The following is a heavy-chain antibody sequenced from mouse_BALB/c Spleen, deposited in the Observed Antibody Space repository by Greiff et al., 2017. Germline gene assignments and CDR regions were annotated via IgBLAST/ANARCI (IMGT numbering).Heavy chain of an antibody. CDR2: ISSGSSTI. J-gene: IGHJ3*01. Sequence: EVQRVESGGGLVQPGGSRKLSCAASGFTFSSFGMHWVRQAPEKGLEWVAYISSGSSTIYYADTVKGRFTISRDNPKNTLFLQMTSLRSEDTAMYYCARSGSPEDSSGYGFAYWGQGTLVTVSA. D-gene: IGHD3-2*01. CDR3: ARSGSPEDSSGYGFAY. V-gene: IGHV5-17*02. CDR1: GFTFSSFG.